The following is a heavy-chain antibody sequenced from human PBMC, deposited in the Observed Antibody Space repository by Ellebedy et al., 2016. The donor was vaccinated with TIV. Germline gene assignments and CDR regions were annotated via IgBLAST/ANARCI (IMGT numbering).Heavy chain of an antibody. CDR3: ARDSSSYNWFDH. CDR1: GYTFTGYY. D-gene: IGHD2-2*01. Sequence: AASVKVSCKASGYTFTGYYMHWVRQAPGQGLEWMGWINPNSGATNYVQKFQGRVTMTRDTSITTAYMELRRLTSDDTAVYYCARDSSSYNWFDHWGQGTLVTVS. J-gene: IGHJ5*02. CDR2: INPNSGAT. V-gene: IGHV1-2*02.